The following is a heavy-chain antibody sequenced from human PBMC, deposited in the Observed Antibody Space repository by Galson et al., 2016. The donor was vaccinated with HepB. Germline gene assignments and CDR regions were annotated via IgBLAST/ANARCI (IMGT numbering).Heavy chain of an antibody. D-gene: IGHD6-19*01. CDR1: GFTFSSYS. CDR2: ISSGRDTT. CDR3: VRDATLAGTGPHFDS. J-gene: IGHJ4*02. Sequence: SLRLSCAASGFTFSSYSMNWVRQAPGKGLEWVSYISSGRDTTYYADSVKGRFTIPRDNPKNSLYLQMNSLRDEDTAVYYCVRDATLAGTGPHFDSWGQGTLVTVSS. V-gene: IGHV3-48*02.